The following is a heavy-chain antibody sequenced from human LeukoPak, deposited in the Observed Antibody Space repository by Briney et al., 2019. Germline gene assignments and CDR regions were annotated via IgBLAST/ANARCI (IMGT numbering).Heavy chain of an antibody. V-gene: IGHV3-72*01. Sequence: GGSLRLSCAASGFTFSDHYMDWVRQAAGKGLEWVGRIRNKANSYTTEYAASVKGRFTISRDDPKNSLYLQMNSLTAEDTAVYYCARDNTYCSGTRCYDRFDYWGQGTLVTVSS. D-gene: IGHD2-15*01. CDR2: IRNKANSYTT. J-gene: IGHJ4*02. CDR3: ARDNTYCSGTRCYDRFDY. CDR1: GFTFSDHY.